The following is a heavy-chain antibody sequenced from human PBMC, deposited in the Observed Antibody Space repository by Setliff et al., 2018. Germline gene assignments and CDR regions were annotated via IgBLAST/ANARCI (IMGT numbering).Heavy chain of an antibody. CDR3: ATSDWYAAFDH. Sequence: PGGSLRLSCAASGFTFSSYGMHWVRQAPGKGLEWVAVIWYDGSNKYYADSVKGRFTISRDNSKNTLYLQMNSLRAEDAAVYYCATSDWYAAFDHWGQGTLVTVSS. CDR1: GFTFSSYG. J-gene: IGHJ4*02. D-gene: IGHD6-19*01. CDR2: IWYDGSNK. V-gene: IGHV3-33*01.